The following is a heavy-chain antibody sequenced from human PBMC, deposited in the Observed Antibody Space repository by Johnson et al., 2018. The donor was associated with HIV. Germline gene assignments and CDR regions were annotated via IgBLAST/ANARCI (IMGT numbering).Heavy chain of an antibody. CDR2: ISYDGSNK. CDR3: ARDRIVGADYDAFDI. J-gene: IGHJ3*02. D-gene: IGHD1-26*01. CDR1: GFIFSSYA. V-gene: IGHV3-30*04. Sequence: QVQLVESGGGVVQPGRSLRLSCAASGFIFSSYAVHWVRQAPGKGLEWVAVISYDGSNKYYADSVKGRFTISRDNSKNTLYLQMNSLRAEDTAVYHCARDRIVGADYDAFDIWGQGTMVTVSS.